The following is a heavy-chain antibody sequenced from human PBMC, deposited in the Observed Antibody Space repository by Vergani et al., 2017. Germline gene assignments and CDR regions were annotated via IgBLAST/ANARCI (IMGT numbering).Heavy chain of an antibody. D-gene: IGHD2-21*01. Sequence: EVQLVESGGGLVQPGGSLRLSCTASGFTFSSYNMNWVRQAPGKGLEWVSYISRRSDTIYYADSVKGRFTVSRDNAKNSLFLQLNGLRAEDTAVYYCARLNSFDLRGFPEYWGQGTLVTVSS. CDR2: ISRRSDTI. CDR3: ARLNSFDLRGFPEY. J-gene: IGHJ4*02. V-gene: IGHV3-48*01. CDR1: GFTFSSYN.